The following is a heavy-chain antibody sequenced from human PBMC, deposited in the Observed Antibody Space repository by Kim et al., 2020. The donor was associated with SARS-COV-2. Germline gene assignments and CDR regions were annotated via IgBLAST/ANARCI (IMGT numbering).Heavy chain of an antibody. CDR2: INPNSGGT. D-gene: IGHD6-19*01. CDR1: GYTFTGYY. J-gene: IGHJ4*02. CDR3: ARVMYSSGWYYFDY. Sequence: ASVKVSCKASGYTFTGYYMHWVRQAPGQGLEWMGWINPNSGGTNYAQKFQGRVTMTRDTSISTAYMELSRLRSDDTAVYYCARVMYSSGWYYFDYWGQGTLVTVSS. V-gene: IGHV1-2*02.